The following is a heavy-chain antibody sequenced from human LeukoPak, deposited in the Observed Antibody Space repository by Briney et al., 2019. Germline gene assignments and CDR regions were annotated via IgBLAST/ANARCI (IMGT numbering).Heavy chain of an antibody. CDR3: ARDLASCSGGSCYGLIDY. CDR1: GGSINNYY. V-gene: IGHV4-59*01. J-gene: IGHJ4*02. CDR2: IFYRGST. Sequence: PSETLSLTCDVSGGSINNYYWSWIRQPPGKGLEWIGYIFYRGSTNYNPSLKSRVTISVDTSKNQFSLKLSSVTAADTAVYYCARDLASCSGGSCYGLIDYWGQGTLVTVSS. D-gene: IGHD2-15*01.